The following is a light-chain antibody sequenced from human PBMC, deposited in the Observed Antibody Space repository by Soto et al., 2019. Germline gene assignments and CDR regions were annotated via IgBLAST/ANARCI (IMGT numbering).Light chain of an antibody. J-gene: IGKJ1*01. V-gene: IGKV4-1*01. CDR2: WAS. CDR3: QQYHSTPGT. Sequence: DIVMTQSPDSLAVSLGERATINCKSSQSLLYSSNNKNYLAWYQQKPGQPPKLLIYWASTRESGVPDRFSGAGSGIGSTLTISGLQAEDVAVYYCQQYHSTPGTFGQGTKVEIK. CDR1: QSLLYSSNNKNY.